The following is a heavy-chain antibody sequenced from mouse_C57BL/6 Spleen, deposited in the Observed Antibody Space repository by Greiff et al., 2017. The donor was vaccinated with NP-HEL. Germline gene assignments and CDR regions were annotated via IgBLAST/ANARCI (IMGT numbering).Heavy chain of an antibody. D-gene: IGHD1-1*01. J-gene: IGHJ3*01. V-gene: IGHV1-39*01. CDR3: AKGGGSSYEGVWFAY. CDR2: INPNYGTT. CDR1: GYSFTDYN. Sequence: LQESGPELVKPGASVKISCKASGYSFTDYNMNWVKQSNGKSLEWIGVINPNYGTTSYNQKFKGKATLTVDQSSSTAYMQLNSLTSEDSAVYYCAKGGGSSYEGVWFAYWGQGTLVTVSA.